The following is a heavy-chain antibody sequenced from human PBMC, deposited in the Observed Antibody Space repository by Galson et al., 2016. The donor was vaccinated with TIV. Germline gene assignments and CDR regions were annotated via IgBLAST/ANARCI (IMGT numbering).Heavy chain of an antibody. Sequence: SVKVSCKASGGTFSSNIINWIRQAPGQGLEWMGGIIPHVGIANYAQRLKGRVTITADKSTNKTYMELSSLRSEDTAMYYCATFAACGGDCYYFDYWGQGTLVTVSS. CDR2: IIPHVGIA. CDR1: GGTFSSNI. D-gene: IGHD2-21*02. CDR3: ATFAACGGDCYYFDY. J-gene: IGHJ4*02. V-gene: IGHV1-69*10.